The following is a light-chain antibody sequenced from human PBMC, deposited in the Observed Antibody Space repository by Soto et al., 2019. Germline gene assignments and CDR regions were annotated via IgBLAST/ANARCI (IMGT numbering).Light chain of an antibody. CDR2: DVS. J-gene: IGLJ2*01. CDR3: GSYTSTSTLYVV. CDR1: SSDVGVYNY. Sequence: QSALTQPASVSGSPGQSITISCTGTSSDVGVYNYVSWYQQHPGKAPKLMIYDVSNRPSGVSNRFSGSKSGNTASLTISGLQAEDEADYYCGSYTSTSTLYVVFGGGTKLTVL. V-gene: IGLV2-14*03.